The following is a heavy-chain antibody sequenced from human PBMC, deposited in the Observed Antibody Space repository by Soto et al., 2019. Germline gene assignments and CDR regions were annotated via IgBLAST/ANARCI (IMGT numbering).Heavy chain of an antibody. CDR2: IYPGDSDT. D-gene: IGHD3-3*01. J-gene: IGHJ6*02. Sequence: PGESLKISCKGSGYSFTSYWIGWVRQMPGKGLEWMGIIYPGDSDTRYSPSFQGQVTISADKSISTAYLQRSSLKASDTAMYYCARQRIPGYDFWSGYETSYYGMDVWGQGTTVTVS. CDR1: GYSFTSYW. V-gene: IGHV5-51*01. CDR3: ARQRIPGYDFWSGYETSYYGMDV.